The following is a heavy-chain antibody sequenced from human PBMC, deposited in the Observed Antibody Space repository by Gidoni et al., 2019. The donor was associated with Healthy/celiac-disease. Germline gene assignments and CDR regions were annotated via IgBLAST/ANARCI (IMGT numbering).Heavy chain of an antibody. CDR3: AGSGYYFIPGEIN. V-gene: IGHV3-21*01. CDR1: GFTFSSYS. J-gene: IGHJ4*02. CDR2: ISSSSSYI. Sequence: EVQLVESGGGLVKPGGSLRLSCAASGFTFSSYSMNWVRQAPGKGLECVSYISSSSSYIYYADSVKGRFTISRDNAKNSLYLQMNSLRAEDTAVYYCAGSGYYFIPGEINWGQGTLVTVSS. D-gene: IGHD3-3*01.